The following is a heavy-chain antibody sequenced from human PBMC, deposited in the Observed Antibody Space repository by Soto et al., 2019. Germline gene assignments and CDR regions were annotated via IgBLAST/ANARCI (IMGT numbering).Heavy chain of an antibody. CDR2: ISGSGGST. D-gene: IGHD2-15*01. Sequence: EVQLLESGGGLVQPGGSLRLSCAASGFTFSSYAMSWVRQAPGKGLEWVSAISGSGGSTYYEDSVKGRFTISRDNSKNTLYLQMNSLRAEDTAVYYCAKVGANGVVAARYYYYYYMDVWGKGTTVTVSS. CDR1: GFTFSSYA. V-gene: IGHV3-23*01. CDR3: AKVGANGVVAARYYYYYYMDV. J-gene: IGHJ6*03.